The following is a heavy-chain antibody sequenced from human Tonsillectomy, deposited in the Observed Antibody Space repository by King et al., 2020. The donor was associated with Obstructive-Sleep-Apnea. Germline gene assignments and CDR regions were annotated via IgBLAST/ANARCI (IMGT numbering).Heavy chain of an antibody. CDR2: ISYAGRDK. Sequence: VQLVESGGGVVQPGRSLRLSCAASGFTFSNYAMHWVRQAPGKGLEGVAVISYAGRDKFYADSVKGRFTISRDNSKNTMYLQMNSLRPEDTAVYYCARGGVGTTRYFDYWGQGTLVTVSS. V-gene: IGHV3-30*04. CDR3: ARGGVGTTRYFDY. D-gene: IGHD1-26*01. J-gene: IGHJ4*02. CDR1: GFTFSNYA.